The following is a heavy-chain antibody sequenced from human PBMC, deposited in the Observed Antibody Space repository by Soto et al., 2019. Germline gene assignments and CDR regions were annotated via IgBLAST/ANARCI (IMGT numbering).Heavy chain of an antibody. Sequence: EVQLLESGGGLEQPGGSLRLSCAASGFIFTSYAMSWVRQAPGKGLEWVSSINVGDAGTNYADSVKGRFTISRDNSKNTLYLQMNFLRVDDTAIYYCAKNYQFDCWGQGTLVTVSS. CDR1: GFIFTSYA. CDR2: INVGDAGT. D-gene: IGHD2-2*01. CDR3: AKNYQFDC. J-gene: IGHJ4*02. V-gene: IGHV3-23*01.